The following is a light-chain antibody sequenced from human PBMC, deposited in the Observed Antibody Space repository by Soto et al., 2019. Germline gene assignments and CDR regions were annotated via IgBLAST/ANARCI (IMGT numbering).Light chain of an antibody. J-gene: IGLJ2*01. V-gene: IGLV2-14*01. CDR1: SSDIGGYNS. CDR2: AVS. CDR3: SSYTTSSTLLI. Sequence: QSALTQPASVSGSPGQSITISCTGTSSDIGGYNSVSWYQQHPGKAPKLVIYAVSNRPSGVSSRFSGSKSGNTASLTMSGLQAEDAATYYCSSYTTSSTLLIFGGGTKLTVL.